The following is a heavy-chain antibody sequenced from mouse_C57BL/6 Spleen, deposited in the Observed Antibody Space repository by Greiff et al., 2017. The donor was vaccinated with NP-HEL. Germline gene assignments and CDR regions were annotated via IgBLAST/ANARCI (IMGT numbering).Heavy chain of an antibody. CDR1: GYTFTSSW. J-gene: IGHJ3*01. Sequence: QVQLQQPGAELVRPGSSVKLSCKASGYTFTSSWMDWVKQRPGQGLEWIGNIYPSDSEPHSTQKFKDKATLTVDKSSSTAYMQLSSLTSEDSAVYYCARVYYGYDDGPGLAYWGQGTLVTVSA. D-gene: IGHD2-2*01. V-gene: IGHV1-61*01. CDR2: IYPSDSEP. CDR3: ARVYYGYDDGPGLAY.